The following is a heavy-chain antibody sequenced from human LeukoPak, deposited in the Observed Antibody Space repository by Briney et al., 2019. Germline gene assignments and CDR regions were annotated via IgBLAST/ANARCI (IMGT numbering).Heavy chain of an antibody. V-gene: IGHV1-18*01. CDR2: TNAYNSNT. Sequence: VASVKVSCKASGYTFTSYGISWVRQAPGQGLEWMGWTNAYNSNTNYAKKLQGRVTMTTDTSTRTAYMELRSLRSDDTAVYYCARDLGYCSSTSCYHDAFDIWGQGTMVTVSS. J-gene: IGHJ3*02. D-gene: IGHD2-2*01. CDR1: GYTFTSYG. CDR3: ARDLGYCSSTSCYHDAFDI.